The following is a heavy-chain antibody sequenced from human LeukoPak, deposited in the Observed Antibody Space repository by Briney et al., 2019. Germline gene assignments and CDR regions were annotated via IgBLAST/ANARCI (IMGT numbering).Heavy chain of an antibody. CDR1: GGSFSGYY. D-gene: IGHD6-13*01. J-gene: IGHJ6*04. Sequence: TSETLSLTCAVYGGSFSGYYWSWIRQPPGKGLEWTGEINHSGSTNYNPSLKSRVTISVDTSKNQFSLKLSPVTAADTAVYYCARAAGRYGMDVWGKGTTVTVSS. CDR2: INHSGST. CDR3: ARAAGRYGMDV. V-gene: IGHV4-34*01.